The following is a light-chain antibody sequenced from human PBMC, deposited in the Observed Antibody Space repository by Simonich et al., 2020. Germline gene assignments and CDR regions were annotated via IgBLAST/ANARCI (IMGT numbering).Light chain of an antibody. V-gene: IGLV2-8*01. CDR3: SSYAGSNNLG. J-gene: IGLJ3*02. CDR2: EVS. Sequence: QSALTQPPSASGSPGPSVPLSCTGTSSDVGGYNYVSWYQQHPGKSPKLMIYEVSTRPAGVPERFSGSKSGNTASLTVSGLHAEDEADYYCSSYAGSNNLGFGGGTKLTVL. CDR1: SSDVGGYNY.